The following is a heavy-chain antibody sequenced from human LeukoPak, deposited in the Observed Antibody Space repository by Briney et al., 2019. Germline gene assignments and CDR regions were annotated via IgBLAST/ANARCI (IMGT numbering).Heavy chain of an antibody. CDR3: ARHEFTSSWSRSWIDY. CDR1: GFTFSSYSMN. V-gene: IGHV4-39*01. Sequence: GSLRLSCAASGFTFSSYSMNWVRQPPGKGLEWIGSIYYSGSTYYKPSLKSRVTISVDTSKNQFSLKLSSVTAADTAVYYCARHEFTSSWSRSWIDYWGQGTLVTVSS. CDR2: IYYSGST. J-gene: IGHJ4*02. D-gene: IGHD6-13*01.